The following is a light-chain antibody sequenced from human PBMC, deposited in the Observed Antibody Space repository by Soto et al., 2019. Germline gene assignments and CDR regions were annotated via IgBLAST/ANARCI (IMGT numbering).Light chain of an antibody. CDR2: EVS. CDR1: SSDVGGYNF. CDR3: SSYAGSNIVV. Sequence: QSALTQPPSASGSPGQSVTISCTGTSSDVGGYNFVSWYQQHPGKAPKLMIYEVSERPSGVPDRFSGSKSGHTASLTVSGLQAADEADYYCSSYAGSNIVVFGGGTKVTVL. J-gene: IGLJ2*01. V-gene: IGLV2-8*01.